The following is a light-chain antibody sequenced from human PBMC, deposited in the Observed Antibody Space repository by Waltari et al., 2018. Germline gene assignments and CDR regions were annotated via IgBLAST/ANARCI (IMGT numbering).Light chain of an antibody. V-gene: IGKV3-20*01. CDR2: DAS. CDR1: QSFSRA. Sequence: DIVLTQSPGNLSLSPGVRATLSCRASQSFSRALAWYQQKPGQAPRLLIYDASTRAIGIPDRFSGGGSGTDFSLTISRLEPEDFAVYYCQHYVRLPVTFGQGTTVEIK. CDR3: QHYVRLPVT. J-gene: IGKJ1*01.